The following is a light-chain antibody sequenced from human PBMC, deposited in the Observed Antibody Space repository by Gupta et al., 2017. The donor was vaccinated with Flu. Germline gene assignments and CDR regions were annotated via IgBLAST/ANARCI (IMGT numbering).Light chain of an antibody. V-gene: IGKV3-15*01. CDR2: DAS. Sequence: IIVTESPATLSWSPGERASLSCRASQSVNNYLACYQQKLGQAPRLLIYDASTRATGIPTRFSGSGSGTEFTLTISSRQSEDFAVYYCQHQNNWPFAFGRGTKVEI. J-gene: IGKJ4*01. CDR1: QSVNNY. CDR3: QHQNNWPFA.